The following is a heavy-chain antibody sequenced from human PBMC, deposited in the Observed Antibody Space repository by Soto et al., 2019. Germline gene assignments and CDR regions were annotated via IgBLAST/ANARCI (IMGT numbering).Heavy chain of an antibody. J-gene: IGHJ4*02. V-gene: IGHV3-23*01. CDR3: AKGGLFYSDTYYYFDY. Sequence: GGSLRLSCAASGFTLSSYALGWVRQAPGKGLEWVSVISGGGGTTYYADSVKGRFTISRDNSKNTLYLQMNSLRAEDTAVYYCAKGGLFYSDTYYYFDYWGQGTLVTVSS. CDR1: GFTLSSYA. D-gene: IGHD3-22*01. CDR2: ISGGGGTT.